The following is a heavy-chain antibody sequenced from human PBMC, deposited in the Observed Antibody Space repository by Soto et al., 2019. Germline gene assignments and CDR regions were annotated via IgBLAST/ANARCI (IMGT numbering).Heavy chain of an antibody. CDR3: ARPGGAYYDFWSGYSSYYYYYGMDV. CDR1: GGTFSSYA. Sequence: SVKVSCKASGGTFSSYAISWVRQAPGQGLEWMGGIIPIFGTANYAQKFQGRVTITADESTSTAYMELSSLRSEDTAVYYCARPGGAYYDFWSGYSSYYYYYGMDVWGQGTTVTVSS. CDR2: IIPIFGTA. D-gene: IGHD3-3*01. V-gene: IGHV1-69*13. J-gene: IGHJ6*02.